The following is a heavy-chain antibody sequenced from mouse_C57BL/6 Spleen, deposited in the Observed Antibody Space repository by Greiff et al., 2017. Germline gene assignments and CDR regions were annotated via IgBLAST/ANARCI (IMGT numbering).Heavy chain of an antibody. J-gene: IGHJ1*03. CDR2: IDPSDSYT. D-gene: IGHD2-3*01. CDR1: GYTFTSYW. Sequence: QVQLQQPGAELVMPGASVKLSCKASGYTFTSYWMHWVKQRPGQGLEWIGEIDPSDSYTNYNQKFKGKSTLTVDKSSSTAYMQLSSLTSEDSAVYYCARREDGYYWYFDVWGTGTTVTVSS. CDR3: ARREDGYYWYFDV. V-gene: IGHV1-69*01.